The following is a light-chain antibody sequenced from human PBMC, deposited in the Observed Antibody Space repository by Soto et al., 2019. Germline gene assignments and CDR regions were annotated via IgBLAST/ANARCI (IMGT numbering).Light chain of an antibody. V-gene: IGLV2-14*01. J-gene: IGLJ1*01. Sequence: QSALTQPASVSGSPGQSITISCTGTSGDVGAYNYVSWYQQHPGKAPRLMIYDVSNRPSGASNRFSGSKSGNTASLTISGLQAEDEADYYCSSFTNTYSYVFGTGTQLTAL. CDR1: SGDVGAYNY. CDR2: DVS. CDR3: SSFTNTYSYV.